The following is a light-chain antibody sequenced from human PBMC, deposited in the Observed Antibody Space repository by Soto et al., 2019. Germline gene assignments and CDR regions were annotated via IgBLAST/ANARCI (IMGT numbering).Light chain of an antibody. J-gene: IGKJ1*01. CDR2: DAF. CDR3: QEYNSYSRT. CDR1: QTINNW. Sequence: DIQMTQSPSTLSASVGDRVTLTCRASQTINNWLAWYQQKPGKAPKLLIYDAFSLESGVPSRFSGSGSGTELTLTISSLQPEDSATFYCQEYNSYSRTFGQGTKVEI. V-gene: IGKV1-5*01.